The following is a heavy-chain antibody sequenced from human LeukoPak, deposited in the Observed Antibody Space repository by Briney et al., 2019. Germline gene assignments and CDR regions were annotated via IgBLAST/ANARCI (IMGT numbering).Heavy chain of an antibody. CDR1: GFTFSSYG. V-gene: IGHV3-33*01. CDR2: IWYDGSNK. Sequence: GGSLRLSCAASGFTFSSYGMHWVRQAPGKGLEWVAVIWYDGSNKYYADSVKGRFTISRGNSKDTLYLQMNSLRAEDTAVYYCARDRSYGSGRGYYYGMDVWGQGTTVTVSS. CDR3: ARDRSYGSGRGYYYGMDV. J-gene: IGHJ6*02. D-gene: IGHD3-10*01.